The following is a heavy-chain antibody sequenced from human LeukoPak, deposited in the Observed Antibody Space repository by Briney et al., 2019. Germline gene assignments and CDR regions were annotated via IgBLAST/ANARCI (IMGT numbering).Heavy chain of an antibody. V-gene: IGHV6-1*01. CDR3: ARSRVRGVIIPNWFDP. CDR2: TYYRSKWYN. Sequence: SQTLSLTCAISGDSVSSNSAAWNWIRQSPSRGFEWLGRTYYRSKWYNDYAVSVKSRITINPDTSKNQFSLQLNSVTPEDTAVYYCARSRVRGVIIPNWFDPWGQGTLVTVSS. J-gene: IGHJ5*02. CDR1: GDSVSSNSAA. D-gene: IGHD3-10*01.